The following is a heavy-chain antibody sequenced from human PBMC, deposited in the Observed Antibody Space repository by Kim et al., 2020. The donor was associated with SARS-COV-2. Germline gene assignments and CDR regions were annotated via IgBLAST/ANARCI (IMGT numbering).Heavy chain of an antibody. J-gene: IGHJ5*02. D-gene: IGHD2-15*01. V-gene: IGHV4-59*09. Sequence: GSTNYYPSLRSRVTISVDTSKNQFCLKLSSVTAADTAVYYCARGGSWCDPWGQGTLVTVSS. CDR3: ARGGSWCDP. CDR2: GST.